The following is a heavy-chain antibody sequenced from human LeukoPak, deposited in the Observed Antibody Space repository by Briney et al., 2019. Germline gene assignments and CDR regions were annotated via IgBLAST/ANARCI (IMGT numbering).Heavy chain of an antibody. Sequence: PSQTLSLTCTVSRGSISSGDYYWSWIRQPPGKGLEWIGYIRYSGSTYHNPSLKSRATISVDTSKNQFSLKLSSVTAADTAVYYCSKQNYGDYAFDIWGPGTMVTVS. V-gene: IGHV4-30-4*01. D-gene: IGHD4-17*01. J-gene: IGHJ3*02. CDR3: SKQNYGDYAFDI. CDR1: RGSISSGDYY. CDR2: IRYSGST.